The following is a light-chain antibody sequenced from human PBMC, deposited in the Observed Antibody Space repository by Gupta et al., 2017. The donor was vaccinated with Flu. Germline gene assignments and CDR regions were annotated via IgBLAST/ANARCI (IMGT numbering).Light chain of an antibody. CDR3: QQYGSSPYT. Sequence: GTRSLSPGERATLAGRASQSVSSSYLAWYQQKPGQDPRLLIYGASSRATGIPDRFSGSGSGTDFTLTISRLEPEDFAVYYCQQYGSSPYTFGQGTKLEIK. V-gene: IGKV3-20*01. J-gene: IGKJ2*01. CDR1: QSVSSSY. CDR2: GAS.